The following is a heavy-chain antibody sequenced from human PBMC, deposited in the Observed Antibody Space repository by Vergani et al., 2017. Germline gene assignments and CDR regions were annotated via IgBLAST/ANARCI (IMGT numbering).Heavy chain of an antibody. J-gene: IGHJ6*03. CDR3: ARVDTQVPATSHFYYMDG. D-gene: IGHD6-25*01. Sequence: QVQLQESGPGLVKPSEPLSLTCSVSGYSISRGYYWGWIRQPPGKGLEWIATVFHSGSAYYNPSLRRRVTISVETSKTQFSLRLTTLTAADTAVYYCARVDTQVPATSHFYYMDGWGKGTTVVVAS. CDR2: VFHSGSA. V-gene: IGHV4-38-2*02. CDR1: GYSISRGYY.